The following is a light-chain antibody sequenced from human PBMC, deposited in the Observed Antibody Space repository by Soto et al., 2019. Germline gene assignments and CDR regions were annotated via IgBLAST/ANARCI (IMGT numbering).Light chain of an antibody. CDR1: QSVSSN. Sequence: EIGMTQSPATLSVSPGERATLSCRASQSVSSNLAWYPQKPGQAPRLLIYGASTRATGIPARFSGSGSGTEVTLTISSLQSEDFAVYYWQQYNNWRPLTFGGGTKVEIK. CDR2: GAS. J-gene: IGKJ4*01. V-gene: IGKV3-15*01. CDR3: QQYNNWRPLT.